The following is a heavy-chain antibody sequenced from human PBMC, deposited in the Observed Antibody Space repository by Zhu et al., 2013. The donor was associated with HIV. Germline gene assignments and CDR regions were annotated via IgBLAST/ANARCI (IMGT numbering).Heavy chain of an antibody. V-gene: IGHV1-8*01. D-gene: IGHD2-8*01. Sequence: QVQLEQSGAEVKKPGTSVRVSCKTSSFIVNDNYVNWVRQVPGQGLEWVGWINPKSGTTNYAHKFQDRVTMTRNTSISTAYMELSSLRSEDTAVYYCARSRWSAPRYCTNGVCYTRISFDPWGQGTLVTVSS. CDR3: ARSRWSAPRYCTNGVCYTRISFDP. CDR2: INPKSGTT. CDR1: SFIVNDNY. J-gene: IGHJ5*02.